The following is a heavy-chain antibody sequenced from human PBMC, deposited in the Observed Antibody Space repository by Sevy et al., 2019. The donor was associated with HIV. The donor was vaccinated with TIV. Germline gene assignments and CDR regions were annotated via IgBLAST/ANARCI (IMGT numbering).Heavy chain of an antibody. CDR1: GFTFSNYN. V-gene: IGHV3-21*01. CDR3: ARVVAYCSGGSCFPGYYYGMDV. CDR2: ISSSRYI. Sequence: GGSLRLSCAASGFTFSNYNMNWVRQAPGKGLEWVSSISSSRYIYYADSMKGRFTISRDNAKNSLYLQMNSLRAEDTAVYYCARVVAYCSGGSCFPGYYYGMDVWGQGTTVTISS. D-gene: IGHD2-15*01. J-gene: IGHJ6*02.